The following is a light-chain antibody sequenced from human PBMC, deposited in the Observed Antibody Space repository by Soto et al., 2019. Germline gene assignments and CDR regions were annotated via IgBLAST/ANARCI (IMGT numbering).Light chain of an antibody. V-gene: IGKV3-20*01. CDR1: QSVSSSY. CDR2: GAS. J-gene: IGKJ2*01. Sequence: EIVLTQSPGTLSLSPGERATLSCRASQSVSSSYLAWYQQKPGQAPRLLIYGASSRATGISDRFSGSWSGTDFTLTISRLEPEDFAVYYCQQYGSSYTFGQGTKLEIK. CDR3: QQYGSSYT.